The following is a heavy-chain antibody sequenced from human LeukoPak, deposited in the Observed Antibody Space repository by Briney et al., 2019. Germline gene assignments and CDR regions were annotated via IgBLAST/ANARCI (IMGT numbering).Heavy chain of an antibody. D-gene: IGHD6-19*01. CDR2: ISAYKGYT. CDR3: AREAVSFVAVAKEGYFDF. CDR1: GGTFSSYA. Sequence: PWASVKVSCKASGGTFSSYAISWVRQAPGQGLEWMGWISAYKGYTSHAQKFQDRIIMSTDTSTTTAYMELRNLKSDDTAVYYCAREAVSFVAVAKEGYFDFWGQGTLVTVSS. V-gene: IGHV1-18*01. J-gene: IGHJ4*02.